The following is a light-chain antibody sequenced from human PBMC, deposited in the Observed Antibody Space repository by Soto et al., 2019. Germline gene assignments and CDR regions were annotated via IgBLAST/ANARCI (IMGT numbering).Light chain of an antibody. CDR3: QQYNNWPPAT. J-gene: IGKJ1*01. V-gene: IGKV3-15*01. CDR2: GAS. CDR1: QSVSSN. Sequence: TLSVSPGERATLSCRASQSVSSNLAWYQQKPGQAPRLLIYGASTRATGIPARFSGSGSGTEFTLTISSLQSEDFAVYSCQQYNNWPPATFGQGTKVDIK.